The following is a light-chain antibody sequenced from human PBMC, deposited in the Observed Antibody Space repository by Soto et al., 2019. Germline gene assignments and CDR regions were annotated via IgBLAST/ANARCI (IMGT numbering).Light chain of an antibody. J-gene: IGKJ1*01. CDR2: GAS. Sequence: EIVLTQSPGTLSLSPGERATLSCRASQSVNSRYLAWYQQKPGQTPRLLIYGASSRATGIPDRFSGSGSGTDFTLTISRLEPEDFEVYYCQQFGTSLTWTFGQGTKVEI. CDR1: QSVNSRY. V-gene: IGKV3-20*01. CDR3: QQFGTSLTWT.